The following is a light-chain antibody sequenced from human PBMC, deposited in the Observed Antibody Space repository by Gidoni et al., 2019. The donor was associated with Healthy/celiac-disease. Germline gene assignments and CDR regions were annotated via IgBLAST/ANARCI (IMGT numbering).Light chain of an antibody. J-gene: IGLJ3*02. Sequence: QSALTQPASVSGSAGQSITISCTGTSSDVGGYNYVSWYQQHPGKAPKLMSYDVSNRPSGVSNRFSGSKSGNTASLTISGLQAEDEADYYCSSYTSSSTLWVFGGGTKLTVL. V-gene: IGLV2-14*01. CDR3: SSYTSSSTLWV. CDR1: SSDVGGYNY. CDR2: DVS.